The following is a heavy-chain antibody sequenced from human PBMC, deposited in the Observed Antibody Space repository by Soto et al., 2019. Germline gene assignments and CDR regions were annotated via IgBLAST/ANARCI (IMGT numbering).Heavy chain of an antibody. CDR2: ISAGGATT. V-gene: IGHV3-23*01. D-gene: IGHD2-15*01. CDR3: ARELGYCSGGNCYMDGAFDF. Sequence: GGSLRLSCAASGFTFSSNAMSWVRQAPGEGLEWVSTISAGGATTYYADSVGGRFTISRDNSKNTLYLQMNSLRAEDTAVYYCARELGYCSGGNCYMDGAFDFWGQGTMVTVSS. CDR1: GFTFSSNA. J-gene: IGHJ3*01.